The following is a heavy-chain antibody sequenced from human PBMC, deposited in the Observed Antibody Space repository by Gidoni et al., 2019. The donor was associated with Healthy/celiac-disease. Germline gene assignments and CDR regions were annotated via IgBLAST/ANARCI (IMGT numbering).Heavy chain of an antibody. CDR2: ISGSGGST. V-gene: IGHV3-23*01. CDR3: AKGGYCSSTSCLRHFDY. Sequence: EVQLLESGGGLVQPGGSLRLSCAASGFTFSSYAMGWVRQAPGKGLEWVSAISGSGGSTYYADSVKGRFTISRDNSKNTLYLQMNSLRAEDTAVYYCAKGGYCSSTSCLRHFDYWGQGTLVTVSS. D-gene: IGHD2-2*01. CDR1: GFTFSSYA. J-gene: IGHJ4*02.